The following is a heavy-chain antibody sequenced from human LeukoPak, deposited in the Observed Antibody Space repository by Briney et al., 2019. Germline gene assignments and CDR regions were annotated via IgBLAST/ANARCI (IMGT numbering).Heavy chain of an antibody. D-gene: IGHD4-11*01. CDR3: ARDSPSNYYFDY. CDR2: ISWNSGSI. Sequence: GGSLRLSCAASGFTFDDYAMHWVRQAPGKGLEWVSGISWNSGSIGYADSVKGRFTISRDNAKNSLYLQMNSLRAEDTAVYYCARDSPSNYYFDYWGQGTLVTVSS. CDR1: GFTFDDYA. V-gene: IGHV3-9*01. J-gene: IGHJ4*02.